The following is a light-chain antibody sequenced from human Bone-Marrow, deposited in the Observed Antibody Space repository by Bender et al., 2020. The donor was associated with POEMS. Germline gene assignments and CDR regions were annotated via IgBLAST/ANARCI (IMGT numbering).Light chain of an antibody. V-gene: IGLV1-44*01. Sequence: QSVLTQPPSASGTPGQSVTISCSGTSSTFGNNAANWYQHVPGTAPKLLIYSNNQRPSGVPDRFSASTSGTSASLAISGLHSDDEADYYCSSWDDSLNGWVFGGGTKLPVL. CDR3: SSWDDSLNGWV. CDR2: SNN. CDR1: SSTFGNNA. J-gene: IGLJ3*02.